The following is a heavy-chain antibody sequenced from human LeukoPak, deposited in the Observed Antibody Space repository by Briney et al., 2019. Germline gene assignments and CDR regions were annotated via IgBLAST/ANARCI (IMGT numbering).Heavy chain of an antibody. J-gene: IGHJ4*02. CDR2: IRYDGSNK. CDR1: GFTFSSYG. CDR3: ARDGSGSYYPNYFDY. Sequence: AGGSLRLSCAASGFTFSSYGMHWVRQAPGKGLEWVAFIRYDGSNKYYADSVKGRFTISSDNAKNSLYLQMNSLRAEDTAVYYCARDGSGSYYPNYFDYWGQGTLVTVSS. D-gene: IGHD1-26*01. V-gene: IGHV3-30*02.